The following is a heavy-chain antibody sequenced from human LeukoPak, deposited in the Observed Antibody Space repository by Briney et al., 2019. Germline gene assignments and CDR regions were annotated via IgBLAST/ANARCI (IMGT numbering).Heavy chain of an antibody. CDR3: GKYLQTAVGANDY. D-gene: IGHD1-26*01. J-gene: IGHJ4*02. V-gene: IGHV3-23*01. CDR2: ISGSGGAT. Sequence: GGCLRLSCAASGFTFSSYPMNWVRQAPGKGLEWVSVISGSGGATFYGGSVQGRFTISRDNSRDTLYLQMSSLRAEDTAVYYCGKYLQTAVGANDYWGQGTLVTVSS. CDR1: GFTFSSYP.